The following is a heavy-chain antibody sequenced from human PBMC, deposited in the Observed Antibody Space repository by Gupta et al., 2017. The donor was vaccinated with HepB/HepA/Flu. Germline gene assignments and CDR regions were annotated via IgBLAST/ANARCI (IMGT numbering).Heavy chain of an antibody. D-gene: IGHD5-12*01. CDR3: ARDKRSGHSGYNYYYGMDV. CDR2: ISSSSSYI. CDR1: GFTFSSYS. Sequence: EVQLVESGGGLVKPGGSLRLSCAASGFTFSSYSMNWVRQAPGKGLEWVSSISSSSSYIYYADSVKGRFTISRDNAKNSLYLQMNSLRAEDTAVYYCARDKRSGHSGYNYYYGMDVWGQGTTVTVSS. V-gene: IGHV3-21*01. J-gene: IGHJ6*02.